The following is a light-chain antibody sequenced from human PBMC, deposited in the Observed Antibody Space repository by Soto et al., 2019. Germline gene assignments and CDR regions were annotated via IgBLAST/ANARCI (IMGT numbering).Light chain of an antibody. J-gene: IGKJ1*01. V-gene: IGKV1-5*01. CDR3: QQYNSYSWT. Sequence: DIQMTQRPPTLCASVGDGVPITCVGSQRISTWLAWYQQKPGKAPKLVISDASSLETGVPSRFSGSGSGTEFTLTISSLQPDDFATYYCQQYNSYSWTFGQGTKVDIK. CDR1: QRISTW. CDR2: DAS.